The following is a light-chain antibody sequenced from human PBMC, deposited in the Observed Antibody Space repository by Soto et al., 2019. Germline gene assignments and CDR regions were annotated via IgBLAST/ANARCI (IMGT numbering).Light chain of an antibody. J-gene: IGKJ5*01. V-gene: IGKV3-11*01. Sequence: EIVLTQSPATLSLSPGERATLSCRASQSVSSCLAWYQQKPGQAPRLLIYDASNRATSIPARFSGSGSGTDVTLTISSLEPEDFAVYYCQQRSNWPPITFGQGTRLEIK. CDR2: DAS. CDR3: QQRSNWPPIT. CDR1: QSVSSC.